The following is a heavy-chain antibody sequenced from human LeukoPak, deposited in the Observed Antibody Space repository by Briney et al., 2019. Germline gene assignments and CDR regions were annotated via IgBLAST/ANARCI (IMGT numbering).Heavy chain of an antibody. CDR3: ARDRPSYYYYYYYMDV. V-gene: IGHV3-7*03. CDR1: GFTFSSYR. Sequence: GGSLTLSCTASGFTFSSYRNNWVRQAQGQGLDWVANIQQAGSEKYYVDSVKGRFTISRDNAKNSLYLQMNSLRAEDTAVYYCARDRPSYYYYYYYMDVWGKGTTVTVSS. J-gene: IGHJ6*03. CDR2: IQQAGSEK.